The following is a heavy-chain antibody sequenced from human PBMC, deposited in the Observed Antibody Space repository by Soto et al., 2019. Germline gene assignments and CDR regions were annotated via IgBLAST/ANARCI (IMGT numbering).Heavy chain of an antibody. Sequence: QLQLQEPGSGLVKPSQTLSLTCAVSGGSISSGGYSWSWIRQPPGKGLEWIGYIYHSGSTYYNPSLKSRVPISVDRSKNPFSLKLSTVTAAATAVYYCANAGGLGEVAVDYWGQGTLVTVSS. D-gene: IGHD6-19*01. CDR1: GGSISSGGYS. V-gene: IGHV4-30-2*01. CDR2: IYHSGST. CDR3: ANAGGLGEVAVDY. J-gene: IGHJ4*02.